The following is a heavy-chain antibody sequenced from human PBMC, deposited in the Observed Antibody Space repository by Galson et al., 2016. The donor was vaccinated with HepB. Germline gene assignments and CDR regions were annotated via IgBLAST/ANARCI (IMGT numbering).Heavy chain of an antibody. Sequence: SLRLSCAASGFIFSRYSMNWVRQAPGTGLEWVSYIVSGSDTIYYADSVKGRFTISRDNAKNSLYLQMIGLRDEDTAVYYCARGQDTSVEIYYYSMDVWGQGTTVTVSS. J-gene: IGHJ6*02. D-gene: IGHD5-18*01. V-gene: IGHV3-48*02. CDR1: GFIFSRYS. CDR3: ARGQDTSVEIYYYSMDV. CDR2: IVSGSDTI.